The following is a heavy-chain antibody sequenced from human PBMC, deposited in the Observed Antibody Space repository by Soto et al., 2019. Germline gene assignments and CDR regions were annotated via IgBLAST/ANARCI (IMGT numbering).Heavy chain of an antibody. D-gene: IGHD3-16*01. CDR1: GFTFNTYD. J-gene: IGHJ4*01. Sequence: EVQLLESGGGLVQPGGSLRLSCAASGFTFNTYDMSWVRQAPGTGLEWVSSIATTGETTFYADSVRGRFTISRDNSKNTLFLQLNTLRADDTAIYSCVRHWGRWGHGTLVTVSS. CDR3: VRHWGR. V-gene: IGHV3-23*01. CDR2: IATTGETT.